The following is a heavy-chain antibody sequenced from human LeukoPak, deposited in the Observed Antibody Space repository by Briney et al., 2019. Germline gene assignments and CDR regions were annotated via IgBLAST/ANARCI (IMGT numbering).Heavy chain of an antibody. D-gene: IGHD3-22*01. Sequence: GGSLRLSCAASGFTFDDYGMNWVRQAPGKGLEWVSGITWNGGSTGYTDSVKGRFTISRDNAKNSLYLQMNSLRAEDTALYYCARDLLYVASSGYYPFDYWGQGTLVTVSS. V-gene: IGHV3-20*04. CDR3: ARDLLYVASSGYYPFDY. J-gene: IGHJ4*02. CDR2: ITWNGGST. CDR1: GFTFDDYG.